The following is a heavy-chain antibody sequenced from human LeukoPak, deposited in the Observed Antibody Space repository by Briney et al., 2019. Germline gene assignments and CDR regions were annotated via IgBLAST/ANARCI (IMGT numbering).Heavy chain of an antibody. CDR1: GGTFSSYA. J-gene: IGHJ6*03. Sequence: SVKVSCKASGGTFSSYAISWVRQAPGQGLEWMGRIIPIFGTANYGQKFQGRVTITTDESTSTAYMELSSLRSEDTAVYYCASSIFGVVQTPYYYYYMDVWGKGTTVTVSS. CDR3: ASSIFGVVQTPYYYYYMDV. CDR2: IIPIFGTA. V-gene: IGHV1-69*05. D-gene: IGHD3-3*01.